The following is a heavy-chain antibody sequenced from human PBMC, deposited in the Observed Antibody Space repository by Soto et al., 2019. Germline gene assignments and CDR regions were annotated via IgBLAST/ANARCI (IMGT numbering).Heavy chain of an antibody. J-gene: IGHJ6*02. Sequence: PGGSLRLSCAASGFTFSNAWMNWVRQAPRKGLEWVGRIKSKTDGGTTDYAAPVKGRFTISRDDSKNTLYLQMNSLKTEDTAVYYCTTDPYYPRSDMVAADYYYYGMDVWGQGTTVTVSS. CDR2: IKSKTDGGTT. CDR3: TTDPYYPRSDMVAADYYYYGMDV. V-gene: IGHV3-15*07. D-gene: IGHD5-12*01. CDR1: GFTFSNAW.